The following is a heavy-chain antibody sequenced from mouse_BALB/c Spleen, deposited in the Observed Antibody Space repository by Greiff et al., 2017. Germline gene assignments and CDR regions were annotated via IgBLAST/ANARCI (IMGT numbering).Heavy chain of an antibody. D-gene: IGHD1-1*01. Sequence: QVQLQQSGAELVRPGVSVKISCKGSGYTFTDYAMHWVKQSHAKSLEWIGVISTYYGDASYNQKFKGKATMTVDKSSSTAYMELARLTSEDSAIYYCARRGLLYAMDYRGQGTSVTVSS. J-gene: IGHJ4*01. CDR2: ISTYYGDA. CDR1: GYTFTDYA. CDR3: ARRGLLYAMDY. V-gene: IGHV1S137*01.